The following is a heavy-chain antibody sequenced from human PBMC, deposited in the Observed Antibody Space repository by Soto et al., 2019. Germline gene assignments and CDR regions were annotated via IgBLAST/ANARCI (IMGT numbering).Heavy chain of an antibody. CDR2: IRRYTSVT. CDR3: GRVAGSGYYTVEY. D-gene: IGHD3-22*01. J-gene: IGHJ4*02. V-gene: IGHV3-48*01. CDR1: GFTLSISS. Sequence: EVQLVESGGILVQPGGSLRLSCAASGFTLSISSMNWVRQAPGKGLEWVSYIRRYTSVTSYADSVKGRFTISRDNAKNSLYLQMNRLRVEDTAVYYCGRVAGSGYYTVEYWGQGTLVTVSS.